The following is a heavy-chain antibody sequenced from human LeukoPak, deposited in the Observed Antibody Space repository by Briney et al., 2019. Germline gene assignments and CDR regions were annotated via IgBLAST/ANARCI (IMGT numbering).Heavy chain of an antibody. Sequence: ASVKVSCKASGYTFTSYGISWVRQAPGQGLEWMGWISAYNGNTNYAQKLQGRVTMTTDTSTSTAYMELRSLRSDDTAVYYCARDKFSYYYDSSGYYFPFDYWGQGTLVTVSS. CDR1: GYTFTSYG. CDR2: ISAYNGNT. D-gene: IGHD3-22*01. J-gene: IGHJ4*02. CDR3: ARDKFSYYYDSSGYYFPFDY. V-gene: IGHV1-18*01.